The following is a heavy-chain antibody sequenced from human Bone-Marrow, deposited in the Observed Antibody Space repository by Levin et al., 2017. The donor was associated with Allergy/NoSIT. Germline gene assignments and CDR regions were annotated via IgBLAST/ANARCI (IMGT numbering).Heavy chain of an antibody. J-gene: IGHJ4*02. CDR2: ITSGSTYI. Sequence: GGSLRLSCAASGFTFSSYSMNWVRQAPGKGLEWVSSITSGSTYIYYADSVKGRFTISRDNAKNSLYLQMNSLRAEDTAVYYCATEGGVRGVISRLFGYWGQGALVTVSS. V-gene: IGHV3-21*01. CDR3: ATEGGVRGVISRLFGY. D-gene: IGHD3-10*01. CDR1: GFTFSSYS.